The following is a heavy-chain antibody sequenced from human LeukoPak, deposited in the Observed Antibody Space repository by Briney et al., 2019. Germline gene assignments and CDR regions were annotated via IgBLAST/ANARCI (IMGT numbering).Heavy chain of an antibody. CDR1: GGTFSSYA. CDR2: IIPIFGTA. V-gene: IGHV1-69*05. J-gene: IGHJ4*02. Sequence: SVKVSCKASGGTFSSYAISWGRQAPGQGLEWMGGIIPIFGTANYAQKFQGRVTITTDESTTTASMELSSLRSEDTAVYYCAREYYYDSSGYTSYYFDYWGQGTLVTVSS. CDR3: AREYYYDSSGYTSYYFDY. D-gene: IGHD3-22*01.